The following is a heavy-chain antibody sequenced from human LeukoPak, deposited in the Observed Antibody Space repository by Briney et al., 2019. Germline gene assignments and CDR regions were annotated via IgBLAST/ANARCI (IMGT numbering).Heavy chain of an antibody. CDR1: GGSISSSSYY. V-gene: IGHV4-39*07. J-gene: IGHJ4*02. Sequence: PSETLSLTCTVSGGSISSSSYYWGWIRQPPGKGLEWIGSIYYSGSTYYNPSLKSRVTISVDTSKNQFSLKLSSVTAADTAVYYCARDPRRWLDYFDYWGQGTLVTVSS. CDR2: IYYSGST. CDR3: ARDPRRWLDYFDY. D-gene: IGHD6-19*01.